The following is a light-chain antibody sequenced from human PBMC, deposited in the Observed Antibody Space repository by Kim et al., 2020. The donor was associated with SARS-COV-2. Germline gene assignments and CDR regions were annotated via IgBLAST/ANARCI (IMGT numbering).Light chain of an antibody. CDR2: AAS. J-gene: IGKJ3*01. V-gene: IGKV1-8*01. CDR1: QGISSY. CDR3: QQYYESPFT. Sequence: AIRITQSPSSLSVSTGDRVTITCRASQGISSYLAWYQQKPGKAPQLLIYAASTLQSGVPSRFSGSGSGTDFTLTISCLQSEDLATYYCQQYYESPFTFGPGTKVDIK.